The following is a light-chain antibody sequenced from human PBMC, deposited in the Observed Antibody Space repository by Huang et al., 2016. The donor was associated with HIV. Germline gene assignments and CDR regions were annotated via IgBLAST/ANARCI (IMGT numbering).Light chain of an antibody. Sequence: EIVLTQSPTTLSLSPGERATLSCRASQSVSSYLAWYQQKPGQAPRLLIYDASNRAAGIPARVSGIGSWIDFTLTISCLEPEDFAVYYCQQRSSWPSCTFGQGTKLEIK. CDR1: QSVSSY. CDR3: QQRSSWPSCT. CDR2: DAS. V-gene: IGKV3-11*01. J-gene: IGKJ2*02.